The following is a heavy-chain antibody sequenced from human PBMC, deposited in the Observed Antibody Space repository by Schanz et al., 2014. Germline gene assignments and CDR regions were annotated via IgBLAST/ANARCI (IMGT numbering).Heavy chain of an antibody. Sequence: VQLVDSGGDLVKPGGSLRLSCAASGFTFSDYYMSWIRQAPGKGPEWVSAISGSGDNTFYADSVRGRFTISRDNSRNTLYLQMNSLRAEDTAVYYCAKCIGWYGRCAFDIWGQGTMVTVSS. J-gene: IGHJ3*02. CDR2: ISGSGDNT. CDR1: GFTFSDYY. V-gene: IGHV3-23*04. D-gene: IGHD6-19*01. CDR3: AKCIGWYGRCAFDI.